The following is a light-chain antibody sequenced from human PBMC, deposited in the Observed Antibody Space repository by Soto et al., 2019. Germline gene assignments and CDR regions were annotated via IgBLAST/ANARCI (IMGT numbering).Light chain of an antibody. CDR2: SNN. CDR3: AAWDDSLNGSSYV. V-gene: IGLV1-44*01. J-gene: IGLJ1*01. CDR1: SSNIGSNT. Sequence: SVLTQPPSASGTPGQRVTISCSGSSSNIGSNTVNWYQQLPGTAPKLLIYSNNQRPSGVPDRFSGSKSGTSASLAISGLQSEDEADYYCAAWDDSLNGSSYVFGTGTKLTVL.